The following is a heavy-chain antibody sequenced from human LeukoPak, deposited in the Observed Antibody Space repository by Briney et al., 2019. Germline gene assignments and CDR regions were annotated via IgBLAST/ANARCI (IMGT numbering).Heavy chain of an antibody. CDR1: GGFISSSSYY. CDR3: ARRGGIAAAEA. D-gene: IGHD6-13*01. J-gene: IGHJ5*02. CDR2: IYYSGST. V-gene: IGHV4-39*01. Sequence: SETLSLTCTVSGGFISSSSYYWGWIRQPPGKGLEWIGSIYYSGSTYYNPSLKSRVTISVDTSKNQFSLKLSSVTAADTAVYYCARRGGIAAAEAWGQGTLVTVS.